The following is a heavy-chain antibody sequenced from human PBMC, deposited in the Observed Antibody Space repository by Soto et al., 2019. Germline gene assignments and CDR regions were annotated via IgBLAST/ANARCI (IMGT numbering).Heavy chain of an antibody. V-gene: IGHV3-74*01. D-gene: IGHD6-19*01. CDR1: GFTFSDYW. CDR3: ARHVAGSGDY. J-gene: IGHJ4*02. Sequence: PGGSLRLSCVASGFTFSDYWMLWVRQAPGKGLVWVSRVNADGSATGYADSVRGRFTISRDNAKNTLYLQMNSLRAEDSAVYFCARHVAGSGDYWGQGNLVTVSS. CDR2: VNADGSAT.